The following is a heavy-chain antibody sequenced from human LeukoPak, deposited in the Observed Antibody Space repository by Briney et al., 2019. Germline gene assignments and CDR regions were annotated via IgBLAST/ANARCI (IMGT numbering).Heavy chain of an antibody. J-gene: IGHJ4*02. D-gene: IGHD3-10*01. CDR2: ISWNSGSI. Sequence: QPGGSLRLSCAASGFTFDDYAMHWVRQAPGKGLEWVSGISWNSGSIGYADSVKGRFTISRDNAKNSLYLQMNSLRAEDTALYYCAKEDSHLHRGVIWGQGTPVTVSS. CDR3: AKEDSHLHRGVI. CDR1: GFTFDDYA. V-gene: IGHV3-9*01.